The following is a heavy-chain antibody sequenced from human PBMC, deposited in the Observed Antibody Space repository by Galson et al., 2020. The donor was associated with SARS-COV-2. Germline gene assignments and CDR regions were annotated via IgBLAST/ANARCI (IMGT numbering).Heavy chain of an antibody. Sequence: QLGESLKISCAASGFTFSSYGMHWVRQAPGKGLEWVAVIWYDGSNKYYADSVKGRFTISRDNSKNTLYLQMNSLRAEDTAVYYCARDLRWFGELQDNWFDPWGQGTLVTVSS. CDR2: IWYDGSNK. CDR3: ARDLRWFGELQDNWFDP. V-gene: IGHV3-33*01. D-gene: IGHD3-10*01. J-gene: IGHJ5*02. CDR1: GFTFSSYG.